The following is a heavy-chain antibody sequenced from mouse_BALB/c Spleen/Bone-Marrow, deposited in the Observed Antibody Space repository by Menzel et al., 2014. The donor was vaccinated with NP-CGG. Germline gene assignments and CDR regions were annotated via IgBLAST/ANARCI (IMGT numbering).Heavy chain of an antibody. V-gene: IGHV14-3*02. CDR2: IDPANGNT. Sequence: EVNVVESGAELVKPGASVKLSCTASGFNIKDTHMHWVKQGPEQGLEWIGRIDPANGNTKYDPNFQGKATITADTSSNTAYLQLCSLTSEDTAVYYCSRDYGGTAWFACWGHGTLVTVSA. J-gene: IGHJ3*01. CDR3: SRDYGGTAWFAC. D-gene: IGHD1-1*01. CDR1: GFNIKDTH.